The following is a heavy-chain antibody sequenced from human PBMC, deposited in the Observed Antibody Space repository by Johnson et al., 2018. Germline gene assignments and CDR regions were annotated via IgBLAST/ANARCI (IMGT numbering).Heavy chain of an antibody. D-gene: IGHD3-3*01. CDR2: IIPLLGVT. J-gene: IGHJ5*02. CDR3: ARETEDVDFRSEYEASRKNWFGP. CDR1: GGTFSTYT. Sequence: QVQLVQSGAEVKKPGSSVNISCKASGGTFSTYTITWLRQAPGQGLEWIGRIIPLLGVTNYARDFQGRVTITADRSTSTDYMELSSLTSEDTAVYYCARETEDVDFRSEYEASRKNWFGPWGQGTLVTVSS. V-gene: IGHV1-69*04.